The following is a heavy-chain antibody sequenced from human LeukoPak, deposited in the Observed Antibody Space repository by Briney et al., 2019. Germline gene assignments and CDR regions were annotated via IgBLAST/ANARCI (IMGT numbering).Heavy chain of an antibody. CDR2: IYYTGST. CDR1: GGSVSDYY. V-gene: IGHV4-59*02. D-gene: IGHD3-16*01. J-gene: IGHJ4*02. Sequence: SETLSLTCTVSGGSVSDYYWSWIRQSPGKGLEWIGYIYYTGSTSYNPSLRSRVTMSADTSKNQFSLKLSSVTAADTAVYYCARLITFGGVISDWGQGTLVTVSS. CDR3: ARLITFGGVISD.